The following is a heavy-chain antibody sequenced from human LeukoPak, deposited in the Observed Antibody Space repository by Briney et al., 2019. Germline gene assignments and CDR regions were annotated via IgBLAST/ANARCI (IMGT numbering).Heavy chain of an antibody. CDR3: ARACRSGGNCYDEFDY. Sequence: GRSLRLSCAASGFTFSSYAMHWVRQPPGKGLEWVAVISYAGTNKYYADSVKGRFTISRDNAKNSLYLQVNSLRAEDTAVYYCARACRSGGNCYDEFDYWGQGTLVTVSS. J-gene: IGHJ4*02. V-gene: IGHV3-30-3*01. CDR1: GFTFSSYA. D-gene: IGHD2-15*01. CDR2: ISYAGTNK.